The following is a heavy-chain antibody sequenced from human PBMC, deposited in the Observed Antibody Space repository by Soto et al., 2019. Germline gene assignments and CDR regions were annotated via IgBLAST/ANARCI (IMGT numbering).Heavy chain of an antibody. CDR1: GGSISSYY. CDR2: IYYSGST. D-gene: IGHD5-12*01. CDR3: ARESGGYSGYGRFDP. Sequence: SETLSLTCTVSGGSISSYYWSWIRQPPGKGLEWIGYIYYSGSTNYNPSLKSRVTISVDTSKNQFSLKLSSVTAADTAVYYCARESGGYSGYGRFDPWGQGTLVTVSS. J-gene: IGHJ5*02. V-gene: IGHV4-59*01.